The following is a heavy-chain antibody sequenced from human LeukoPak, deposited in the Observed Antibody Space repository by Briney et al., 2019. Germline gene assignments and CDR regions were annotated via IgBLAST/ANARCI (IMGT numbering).Heavy chain of an antibody. D-gene: IGHD6-19*01. Sequence: GGSLRLSCAADEFSLTRYWMSWVRQAPGKGLEWVAVISYDGSNKYYADSVKGRFTISRDNSKNTLYLQMNSLRAEDTAVYYCARVAGVAGDPDYWGQGTLVTVSS. V-gene: IGHV3-30-3*01. CDR2: ISYDGSNK. CDR1: EFSLTRYW. J-gene: IGHJ4*02. CDR3: ARVAGVAGDPDY.